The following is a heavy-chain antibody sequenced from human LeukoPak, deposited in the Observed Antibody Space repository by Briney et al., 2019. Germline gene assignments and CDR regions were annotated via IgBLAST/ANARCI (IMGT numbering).Heavy chain of an antibody. J-gene: IGHJ2*01. CDR1: GYTFTGYY. Sequence: ASVKVSCKASGYTFTGYYMHWVRQAPGQGLQWMGWINPNSGGTNYAPKFQGRVTMTGDTSISTAYMELSRLRSDDTAVYYCARGIRTNWYFDLWGRGTLVTVSS. V-gene: IGHV1-2*02. D-gene: IGHD3-10*01. CDR2: INPNSGGT. CDR3: ARGIRTNWYFDL.